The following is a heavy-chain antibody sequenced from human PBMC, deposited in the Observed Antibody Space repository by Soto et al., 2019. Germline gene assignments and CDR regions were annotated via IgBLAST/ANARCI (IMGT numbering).Heavy chain of an antibody. CDR2: IKSKTDGGTT. CDR1: GFTFSNAW. Sequence: GGSLRLSCAASGFTFSNAWMSWVRQAPGKGLEWVGRIKSKTDGGTTDYAAPVKGRFTISRDDSKNTLYLQMNSLKTEDTAVYYCTTDTIFGVVGPNDAFDIWGQGTMVTVSS. D-gene: IGHD3-3*01. CDR3: TTDTIFGVVGPNDAFDI. V-gene: IGHV3-15*01. J-gene: IGHJ3*02.